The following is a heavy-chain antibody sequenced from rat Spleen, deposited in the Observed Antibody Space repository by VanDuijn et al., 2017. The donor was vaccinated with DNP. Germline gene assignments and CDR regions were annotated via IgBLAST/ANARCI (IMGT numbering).Heavy chain of an antibody. Sequence: EVQLVESGGGLVQPGRSLKLSCAASGFTFSDYHMAWVRQAPTKGLEWVATISYDGSNTNYRDSVKGRFSLSRDNAKSTLYLQVNSLRSEDTATYFCTSNPHIRTAAPFDYWGQGVMVTVSS. D-gene: IGHD3-8*01. J-gene: IGHJ2*01. CDR3: TSNPHIRTAAPFDY. CDR1: GFTFSDYH. CDR2: ISYDGSNT. V-gene: IGHV5-7*01.